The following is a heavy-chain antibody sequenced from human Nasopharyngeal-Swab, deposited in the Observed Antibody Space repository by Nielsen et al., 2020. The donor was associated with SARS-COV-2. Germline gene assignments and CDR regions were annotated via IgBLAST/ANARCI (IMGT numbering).Heavy chain of an antibody. CDR2: IGTAGDP. Sequence: GESLKISCAASGFSFSNYDMHWVRQATGKSLEWVSTIGTAGDPYYPGSVKGRFTISRENAKNSLYLQMNSLRAGDTAVYYCVRGTMVRGILGRVQDYSYNYDMDVWGQGTTVTVSS. CDR3: VRGTMVRGILGRVQDYSYNYDMDV. CDR1: GFSFSNYD. V-gene: IGHV3-13*04. J-gene: IGHJ6*02. D-gene: IGHD3-10*01.